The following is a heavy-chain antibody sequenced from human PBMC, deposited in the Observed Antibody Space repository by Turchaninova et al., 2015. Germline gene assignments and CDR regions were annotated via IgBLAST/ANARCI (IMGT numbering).Heavy chain of an antibody. D-gene: IGHD6-6*01. CDR3: ARGEYHRYYYGMDV. CDR2: INHSGST. V-gene: IGHV4-34*01. CDR1: GGSFRGYT. Sequence: QVQLQQWGAGLLKPSETLSPRGGGDGGSFRGYTGSWIRQPPGKGLEWIGEINHSGSTNYNPSLKSRVTISVDTSKNQFSLKLSSVTAADTAVYYCARGEYHRYYYGMDVWGQGTTVTVSS. J-gene: IGHJ6*02.